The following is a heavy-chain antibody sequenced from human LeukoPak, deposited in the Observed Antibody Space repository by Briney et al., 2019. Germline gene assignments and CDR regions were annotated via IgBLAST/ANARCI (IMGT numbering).Heavy chain of an antibody. D-gene: IGHD2-2*01. CDR3: AKKGCSTSGCPASFDC. Sequence: TGGSLRLSCAASGFTFSTYAMNWVRQAPGKGLEWVSRIRGTDGKTFYADSVKGRFTISRDNSKNTLYLQMNNLRAEDTALYYCAKKGCSTSGCPASFDCWGQGTLVTVSS. V-gene: IGHV3-23*01. J-gene: IGHJ4*02. CDR1: GFTFSTYA. CDR2: IRGTDGKT.